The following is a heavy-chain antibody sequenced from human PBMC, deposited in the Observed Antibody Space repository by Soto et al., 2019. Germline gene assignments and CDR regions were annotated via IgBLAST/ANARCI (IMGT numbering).Heavy chain of an antibody. J-gene: IGHJ1*01. CDR3: GIAAAGYFQH. CDR1: GGTFSSYA. Sequence: SVKVSCKASGGTFSSYAISWVRQAPGQGLEWMGGIIPIFGTANYAQKYQGRVTITADESTSTAYMELSSLRSEDTAVYYCGIAAAGYFQHWGQGTLVTVSS. V-gene: IGHV1-69*13. D-gene: IGHD6-13*01. CDR2: IIPIFGTA.